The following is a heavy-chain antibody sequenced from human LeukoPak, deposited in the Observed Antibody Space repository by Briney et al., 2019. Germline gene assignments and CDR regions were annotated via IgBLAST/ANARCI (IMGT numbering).Heavy chain of an antibody. Sequence: PGGSLRLSCAASGFTFSSYGMHWVRQAPGKGLEWVAFIRYDGSNKYYADSVKGRFTISRDNSKNTLYLQMNSLRAEDTALYYCAKDRRVDIVVVVAAAGIDYWGQGTLVTVSS. CDR3: AKDRRVDIVVVVAAAGIDY. CDR1: GFTFSSYG. CDR2: IRYDGSNK. D-gene: IGHD2-15*01. V-gene: IGHV3-30*02. J-gene: IGHJ4*02.